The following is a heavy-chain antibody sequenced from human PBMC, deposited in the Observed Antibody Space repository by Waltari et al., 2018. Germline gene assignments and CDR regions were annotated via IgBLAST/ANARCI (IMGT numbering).Heavy chain of an antibody. J-gene: IGHJ3*02. V-gene: IGHV4-39*01. Sequence: QLQLQESGPGLVKPSETLSLTCTVSGGSISSSSYYWGWIRQPPGKGLEWIGSIYYSGSTYYNPSLKGRVTISVDTSKNQFSLKLSSVTAADTAVYYCARRVATLEGGDAFDIWGQGTMVTVSS. CDR3: ARRVATLEGGDAFDI. CDR2: IYYSGST. D-gene: IGHD5-12*01. CDR1: GGSISSSSYY.